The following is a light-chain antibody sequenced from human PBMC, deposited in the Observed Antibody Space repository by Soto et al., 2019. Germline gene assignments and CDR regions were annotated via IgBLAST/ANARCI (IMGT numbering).Light chain of an antibody. CDR2: GNT. J-gene: IGLJ2*01. Sequence: QSVLTPPPSVSGAPGQRVPISCTGSSSTIGAGYDVHWYQQLPGTAPKLLIYGNTNRPSGVPDRFSGSKSGTSASLAITGLQAEDEADYYCQSYDSSLSGREVFGGGTKLTVL. CDR1: SSTIGAGYD. CDR3: QSYDSSLSGREV. V-gene: IGLV1-40*01.